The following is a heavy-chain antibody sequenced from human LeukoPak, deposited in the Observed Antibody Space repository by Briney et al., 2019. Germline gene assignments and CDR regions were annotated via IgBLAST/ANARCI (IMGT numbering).Heavy chain of an antibody. V-gene: IGHV3-23*01. CDR3: AKVGENVLKIYPHSYFFDS. D-gene: IGHD2-21*01. J-gene: IGHJ4*02. CDR2: IRGSGGTT. Sequence: GGSLRLSCAASGFTFSSYAMYWVRQAPGKGLEWVSTIRGSGGTTYYAASVKGRFTTSRDNSKNTLYLEMFSLRAEDAAVYYCAKVGENVLKIYPHSYFFDSWGQGTLVAVSS. CDR1: GFTFSSYA.